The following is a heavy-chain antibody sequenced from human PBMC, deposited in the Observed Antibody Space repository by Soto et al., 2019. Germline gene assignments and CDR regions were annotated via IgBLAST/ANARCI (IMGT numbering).Heavy chain of an antibody. V-gene: IGHV3-49*03. J-gene: IGHJ1*01. Sequence: PGGSXRLSCTASGFTFGDYAMSWFRQAPGKGQEWVGFIRSKAYGGTTEYAASVKGRFTISRDDSKSIAYLQMNSLKTEDTAVYYCTTIFYYYDSSGYYGEDFQHWGQGTLVTVSS. CDR3: TTIFYYYDSSGYYGEDFQH. CDR2: IRSKAYGGTT. CDR1: GFTFGDYA. D-gene: IGHD3-22*01.